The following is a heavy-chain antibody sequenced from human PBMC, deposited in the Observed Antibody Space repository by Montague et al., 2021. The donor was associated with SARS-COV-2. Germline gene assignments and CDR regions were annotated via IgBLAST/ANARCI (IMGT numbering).Heavy chain of an antibody. CDR1: GFTFSSYS. D-gene: IGHD3-3*01. J-gene: IGHJ4*03. Sequence: SLRLSCAASGFTFSSYSMNWVRQAPGKGLEWVSSISSSSSYIYYADSVKGRFTISRDNAKNSLYLQMNSLRAEDTAVYYCARDSGRYYDFWSGYYNSHYYFLIDRWGQGTPGPV. V-gene: IGHV3-21*01. CDR2: ISSSSSYI. CDR3: ARDSGRYYDFWSGYYNSHYYFLIDR.